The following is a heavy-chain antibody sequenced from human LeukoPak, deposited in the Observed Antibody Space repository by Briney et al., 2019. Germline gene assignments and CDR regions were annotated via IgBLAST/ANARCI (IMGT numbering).Heavy chain of an antibody. Sequence: ASVKVSCKSSGYTFTSYGFSWLRQAPRQGLEWMGWISPYNGNTNSAQELQSRLTMTTDTSTSTAYMELRSLRSDDTAVYYCARDQIAVAGPFDYWGLGTLVTVSS. J-gene: IGHJ4*02. CDR1: GYTFTSYG. D-gene: IGHD6-19*01. CDR2: ISPYNGNT. V-gene: IGHV1-18*01. CDR3: ARDQIAVAGPFDY.